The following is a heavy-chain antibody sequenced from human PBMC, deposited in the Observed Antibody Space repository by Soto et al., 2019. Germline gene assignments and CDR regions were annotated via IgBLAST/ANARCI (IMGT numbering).Heavy chain of an antibody. Sequence: QVQLVQSGAEVKKPGSSVKVSCKASGGSFSSPTISWVRQAPGQGLEWMGGVRPIFGTTNNAQKFQGRVTITADASSGTADMELSSLKSEDTAVDYCAGVGISGGWYFDLWGRGPLVTVSS. CDR3: AGVGISGGWYFDL. CDR1: GGSFSSPT. D-gene: IGHD3-16*01. CDR2: VRPIFGTT. J-gene: IGHJ2*01. V-gene: IGHV1-69*01.